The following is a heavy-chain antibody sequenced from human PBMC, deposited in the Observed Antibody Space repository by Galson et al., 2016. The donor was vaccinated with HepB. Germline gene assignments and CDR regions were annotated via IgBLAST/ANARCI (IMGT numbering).Heavy chain of an antibody. CDR2: IYYSGTTST. V-gene: IGHV4-59*01. CDR3: ARDRGSAAGFDY. D-gene: IGHD6-13*01. Sequence: LRLSCAASGFTFSSYSMHWVRQAPGKGLEWIGYIYYSGTTSTTYNPSLRSRVTISVDTSKNQFSLQLRSVTAADTAVYYCARDRGSAAGFDYWGQGTLVTVSS. J-gene: IGHJ4*02. CDR1: GFTFSSYS.